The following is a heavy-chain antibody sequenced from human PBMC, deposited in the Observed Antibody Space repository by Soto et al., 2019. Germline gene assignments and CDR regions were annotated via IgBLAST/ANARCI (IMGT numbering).Heavy chain of an antibody. Sequence: QVQLVQSGAEVKKPGASVKVSCKASGYTFTSYDINMVRQATGQELEWMGWMNSNSGNTGYPQKFQGSVTMTSNTSTSTPYTQLSSLKSEDTAVYYFAISINDYGDRHWGQGALVTVSS. CDR3: AISINDYGDRH. D-gene: IGHD4-17*01. CDR1: GYTFTSYD. J-gene: IGHJ4*02. V-gene: IGHV1-8*01. CDR2: MNSNSGNT.